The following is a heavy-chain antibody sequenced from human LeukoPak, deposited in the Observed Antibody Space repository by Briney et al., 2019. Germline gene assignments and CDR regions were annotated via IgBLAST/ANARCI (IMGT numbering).Heavy chain of an antibody. Sequence: GGSLRLSCAASGFMFSDHYMDWVRQAPGKGLEWIARSRKKSQSYTTEYASSVKGRFTVSRDDSQNSLFLQMKRLKMEDTAIYYYVRVGPPGIDAFDIWGQGTRVTMSP. D-gene: IGHD3-10*01. CDR3: VRVGPPGIDAFDI. J-gene: IGHJ3*02. CDR2: SRKKSQSYTT. V-gene: IGHV3-72*01. CDR1: GFMFSDHY.